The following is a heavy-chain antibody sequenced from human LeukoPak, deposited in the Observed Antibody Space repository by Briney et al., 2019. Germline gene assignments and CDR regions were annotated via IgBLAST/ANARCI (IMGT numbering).Heavy chain of an antibody. D-gene: IGHD3-22*01. Sequence: GASVKDSCKASGGTFSSYAISWVRQAPGQGLEWMGRIIPIFGTANYAQKFQGRVAITTDESTSTAYMELSSLRSEDTAVYYCAAYYYDSSGYYLWGQGTLVTVSS. CDR1: GGTFSSYA. CDR3: AAYYYDSSGYYL. V-gene: IGHV1-69*05. J-gene: IGHJ5*02. CDR2: IIPIFGTA.